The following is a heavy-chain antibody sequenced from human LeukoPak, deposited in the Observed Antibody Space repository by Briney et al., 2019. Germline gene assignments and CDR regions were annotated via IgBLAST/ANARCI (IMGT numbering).Heavy chain of an antibody. J-gene: IGHJ2*01. D-gene: IGHD1-14*01. CDR3: ARAHRPRRSFDL. Sequence: SGTLSLTCAVSGGSINNNNWWSWVRQPPGKGLEWIGEIYHSGSTNYNPSLKSRVTISVDKSKNQFSLRLSSVTAADTAVYYCARAHRPRRSFDLWGRGTLVTVSS. CDR2: IYHSGST. CDR1: GGSINNNNW. V-gene: IGHV4-4*02.